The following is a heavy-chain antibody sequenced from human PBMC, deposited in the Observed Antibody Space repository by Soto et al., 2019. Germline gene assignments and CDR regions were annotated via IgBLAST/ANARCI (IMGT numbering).Heavy chain of an antibody. D-gene: IGHD6-13*01. CDR1: GFTFSIYT. J-gene: IGHJ4*02. CDR2: ISGSSDTI. Sequence: EVQLVESGGNLVQPGGSLRLSCAASGFTFSIYTMNWVRQAPGKGLEWVSYISGSSDTILYTDSVKGRFTISRDNARNSLYLQMNSLRADDTAVYYCATSAGHLDNWGQGTLVTVSS. CDR3: ATSAGHLDN. V-gene: IGHV3-48*01.